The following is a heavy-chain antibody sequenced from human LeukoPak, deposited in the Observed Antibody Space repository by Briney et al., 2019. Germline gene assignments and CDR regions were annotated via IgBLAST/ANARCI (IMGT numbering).Heavy chain of an antibody. CDR2: INTDGSST. Sequence: GGSLRLSCAASGFTFSNYWMHWVRQAPGKGLVWVARINTDGSSTKYVDSVKGRFTISKDDAKSTLYLQMNSLRVDDTAVYYCSGESSRGALEYWGQGILVTVSS. D-gene: IGHD3-3*01. J-gene: IGHJ4*02. CDR1: GFTFSNYW. CDR3: SGESSRGALEY. V-gene: IGHV3-74*01.